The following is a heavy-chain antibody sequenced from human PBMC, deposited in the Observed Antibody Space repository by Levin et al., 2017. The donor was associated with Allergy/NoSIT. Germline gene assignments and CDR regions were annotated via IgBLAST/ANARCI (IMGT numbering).Heavy chain of an antibody. CDR1: GFSVSTHY. J-gene: IGHJ4*01. Sequence: GGSLRLSCAASGFSVSTHYMTWVRQGPGKGLECFPVIYHDGSTYYTASVRGRFTISRDNSKNTLSLQMNSLRDDDTAVYYCTKGHYSGVYQWGQGTLVTVSS. CDR3: TKGHYSGVYQ. D-gene: IGHD2-2*01. V-gene: IGHV3-53*01. CDR2: IYHDGST.